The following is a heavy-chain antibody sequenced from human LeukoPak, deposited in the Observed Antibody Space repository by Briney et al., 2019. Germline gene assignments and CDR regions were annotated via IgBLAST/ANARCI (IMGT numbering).Heavy chain of an antibody. CDR3: ARSKDILTGYCFDY. Sequence: SETLSLTCTVSGGSIRSYYWSWIRQPPGKGLEWVGYIYDSGSTSYNPSLKSRVTISVDTSKNQFSLKVTSVTAADTAVYYCARSKDILTGYCFDYWGQGTLVTVSS. CDR2: IYDSGST. CDR1: GGSIRSYY. D-gene: IGHD3-9*01. J-gene: IGHJ4*02. V-gene: IGHV4-59*01.